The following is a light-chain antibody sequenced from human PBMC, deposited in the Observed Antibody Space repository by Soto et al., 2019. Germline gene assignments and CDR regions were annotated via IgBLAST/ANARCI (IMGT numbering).Light chain of an antibody. Sequence: EIVLTQSPVTLSLSPGERATLSCRASQTVSSYLAWYQQKPGQAPRLLIYDASNRATGIPARFSGSGSGTDFPLTISSREPEDFAVYYCQQRSNWPREITFGQGTRLEMK. J-gene: IGKJ5*01. CDR2: DAS. CDR1: QTVSSY. V-gene: IGKV3-11*01. CDR3: QQRSNWPREIT.